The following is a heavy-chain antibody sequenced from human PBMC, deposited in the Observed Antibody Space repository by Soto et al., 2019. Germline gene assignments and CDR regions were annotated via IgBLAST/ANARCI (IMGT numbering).Heavy chain of an antibody. V-gene: IGHV4-4*02. CDR1: GGSISSSYW. Sequence: QVQLQESGPGLVKPSGTLSLTCAVSGGSISSSYWWSWVRQPPGKGLEWIGEIYHSGSTNYNTSLKSRVTISVDKSKNQFSLKVTSVTAADTAVCYCARVSGSYYYGMDVWGQGTTVTVSS. CDR2: IYHSGST. J-gene: IGHJ6*02. CDR3: ARVSGSYYYGMDV.